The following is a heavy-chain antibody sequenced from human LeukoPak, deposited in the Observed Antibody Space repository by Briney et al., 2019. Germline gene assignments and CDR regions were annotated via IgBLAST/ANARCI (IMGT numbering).Heavy chain of an antibody. Sequence: SETLSLTCTVSLYSISSSSYYWGWIRQPPGKGLEWIGSIYYSGSTYYNPSLKSRVTISVDTSKNQFSLKLSSVTAADTVVYYCARSPDYYDSSGKEGAFDIWGQGTMVTVSS. J-gene: IGHJ3*02. CDR2: IYYSGST. D-gene: IGHD3-22*01. CDR3: ARSPDYYDSSGKEGAFDI. V-gene: IGHV4-39*07. CDR1: LYSISSSSYY.